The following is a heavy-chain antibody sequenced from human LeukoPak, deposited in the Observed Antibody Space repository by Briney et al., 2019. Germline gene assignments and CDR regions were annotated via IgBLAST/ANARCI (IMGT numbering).Heavy chain of an antibody. J-gene: IGHJ6*03. CDR1: GFTFSSYW. CDR3: ARVELAPYYYYMDV. D-gene: IGHD1-7*01. CDR2: INHDGSNT. V-gene: IGHV3-74*01. Sequence: GGSLRLSCTASGFTFSSYWMHWVRQAPGKGLVWVSFINHDGSNTSYADSVKGRFTISRDNAKNSLYLQMNSLRAEDTAVYYCARVELAPYYYYMDVWGKGTTVTVSS.